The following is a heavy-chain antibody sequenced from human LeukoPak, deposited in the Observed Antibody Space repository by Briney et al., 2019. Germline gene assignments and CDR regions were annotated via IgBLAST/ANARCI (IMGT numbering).Heavy chain of an antibody. CDR3: ARVHSSSWYLNWFDP. Sequence: PSETLPLTCTVSGGSISSYYWSWIRQPPGKGLEWIGYIYYSGSTNYNPSLKSRVTISVDTSKNQFSLKLSSVTAADTAVYYCARVHSSSWYLNWFDPWGQGTLVTVSS. J-gene: IGHJ5*02. V-gene: IGHV4-59*01. CDR2: IYYSGST. CDR1: GGSISSYY. D-gene: IGHD6-13*01.